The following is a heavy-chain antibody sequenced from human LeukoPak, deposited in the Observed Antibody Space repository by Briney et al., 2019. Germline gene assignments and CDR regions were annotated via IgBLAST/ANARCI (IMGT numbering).Heavy chain of an antibody. CDR3: ATSPTGYSPGY. V-gene: IGHV1-69*13. CDR1: GGTFSTFA. J-gene: IGHJ4*02. CDR2: IIPILGTA. D-gene: IGHD4-23*01. Sequence: SVKVSCKASGGTFSTFALSWVRQAPGQGPDWMGGIIPILGTANYAQKFQGRVTITADESTSTAYMELSSLTSGDTAVYYCATSPTGYSPGYWGQGTLVTVSS.